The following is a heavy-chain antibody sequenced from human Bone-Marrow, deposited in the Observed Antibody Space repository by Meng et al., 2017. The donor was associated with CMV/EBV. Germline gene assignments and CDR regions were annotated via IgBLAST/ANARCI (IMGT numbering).Heavy chain of an antibody. CDR3: ARVLFFGDPFDY. D-gene: IGHD4-17*01. Sequence: ASVKVSCKASGYNFIGYHIHWVRQAPGQGLEWMRWINPSSGVTKYAQRFQGRVTMTRDTSISTAYMELSSLRSDDTAVYYCARVLFFGDPFDYWGQGTRVTVSS. CDR1: GYNFIGYH. V-gene: IGHV1-2*02. CDR2: INPSSGVT. J-gene: IGHJ4*02.